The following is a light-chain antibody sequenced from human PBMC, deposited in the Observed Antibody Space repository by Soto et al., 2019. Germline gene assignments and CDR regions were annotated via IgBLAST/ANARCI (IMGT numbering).Light chain of an antibody. CDR1: SIDVGNFDL. V-gene: IGLV2-18*01. CDR2: QGS. CDR3: SLKTSSVTWV. J-gene: IGLJ3*02. Sequence: QSALTQPPSVAGSPGQSFTISCTGTSIDVGNFDLVSWYQQPPGTAPKLLIDQGSNRPSGVPDRFSGSQPDNTASLTISGLQAEDEADYYCSLKTSSVTWVFGGGTKVTVL.